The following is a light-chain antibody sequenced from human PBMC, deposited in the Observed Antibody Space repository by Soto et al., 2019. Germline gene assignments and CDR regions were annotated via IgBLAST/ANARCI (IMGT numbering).Light chain of an antibody. CDR3: LQDCHLPLG. CDR2: AAS. Sequence: AIQMTQSPSSLSASVGDRVTITCRASQGIGHDLAWYQQKPGKAPKLLIYAASTLQSGVPSRFSGNGSGTDFTLAISSLQPGDLASYYCLQDCHLPLGFGGGTKVEIK. V-gene: IGKV1-6*02. J-gene: IGKJ4*02. CDR1: QGIGHD.